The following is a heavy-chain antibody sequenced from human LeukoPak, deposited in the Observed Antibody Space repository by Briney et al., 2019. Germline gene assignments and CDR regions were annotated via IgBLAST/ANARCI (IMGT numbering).Heavy chain of an antibody. D-gene: IGHD3-22*01. CDR1: GFTFSSYA. J-gene: IGHJ4*02. CDR2: IRSKAYGGTT. Sequence: PGGSLRLSCAASGFTFSSYAMSWVRQAPGKGLEWVGFIRSKAYGGTTEYAASVKGRFTISRDDSKSIAYLQMNSLKTEDTAVYYCTRDQGVYYYDSSGYLYWGQGTLVTVSS. V-gene: IGHV3-49*04. CDR3: TRDQGVYYYDSSGYLY.